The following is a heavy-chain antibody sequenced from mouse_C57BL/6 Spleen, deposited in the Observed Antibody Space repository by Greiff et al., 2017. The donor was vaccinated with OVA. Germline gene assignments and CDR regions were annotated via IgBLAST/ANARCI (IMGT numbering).Heavy chain of an antibody. CDR3: ARYDGNNWYFDV. CDR1: GYTFTSYW. V-gene: IGHV1-69*01. Sequence: VQLQQSGAELVMPGASVKLSCKASGYTFTSYWMHLVKQRPGQGLEWIGEIDPSDSYTNYNQKFKGKSTLTVDKSSSTAYMQLSSLTSEDSAVYYCARYDGNNWYFDVWGTGTTVTVSS. D-gene: IGHD2-1*01. J-gene: IGHJ1*03. CDR2: IDPSDSYT.